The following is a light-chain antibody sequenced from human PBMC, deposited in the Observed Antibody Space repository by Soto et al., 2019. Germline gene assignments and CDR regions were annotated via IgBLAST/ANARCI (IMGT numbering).Light chain of an antibody. CDR3: QQYYKLPWT. V-gene: IGKV3-15*01. Sequence: EIMMTQSPATLSVSPGERVTLSCRASQSVGSNLAWYQQKPCQAPMLLVYGASTRATGITDRFSGSGSGTEFTLTISSLQSEDFAVYCCQQYYKLPWTVGQGTKVEIK. CDR1: QSVGSN. J-gene: IGKJ1*01. CDR2: GAS.